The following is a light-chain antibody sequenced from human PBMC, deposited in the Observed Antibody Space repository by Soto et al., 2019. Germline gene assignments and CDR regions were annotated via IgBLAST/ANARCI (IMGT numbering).Light chain of an antibody. Sequence: DIQMTQSPSTLSASVGDRVTITCRASQSISSWLAWYQQKPGKAPKPLIYDASNLESGVPSKFSGSGSGTDFTLTINNLQPEDFATYYCQQYNRNPPTFGQGTRLEIK. V-gene: IGKV1-5*01. CDR3: QQYNRNPPT. CDR1: QSISSW. CDR2: DAS. J-gene: IGKJ5*01.